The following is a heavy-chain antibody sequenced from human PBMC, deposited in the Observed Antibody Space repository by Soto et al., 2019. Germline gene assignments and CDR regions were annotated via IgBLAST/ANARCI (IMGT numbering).Heavy chain of an antibody. Sequence: GSLRLSCAASGFTFSDYYMNWIRQAPGQGLEWLSFISPRGEIRYIADSIRGRFTFSRDNARRSLYLQTNSLKTEDTAVYYCTTDFLPYYYDSSGLVPKRLDYWGQGTLVTVSS. CDR3: TTDFLPYYYDSSGLVPKRLDY. D-gene: IGHD3-22*01. CDR2: ISPRGEIR. J-gene: IGHJ4*02. V-gene: IGHV3-11*01. CDR1: GFTFSDYY.